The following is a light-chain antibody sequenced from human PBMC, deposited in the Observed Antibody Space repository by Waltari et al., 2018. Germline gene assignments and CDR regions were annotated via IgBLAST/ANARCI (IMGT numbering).Light chain of an antibody. Sequence: DIQMTQSPSSLSASVGDSITITCRASQGIDNYLAWFQQKPGKAPQSLIYAASTLQSGFPSKFSGSGFGTDFTLTINGLQPEDFATYFCQQYDSYPHTFGQGTRLEVK. CDR2: AAS. J-gene: IGKJ2*01. CDR3: QQYDSYPHT. V-gene: IGKV1-16*02. CDR1: QGIDNY.